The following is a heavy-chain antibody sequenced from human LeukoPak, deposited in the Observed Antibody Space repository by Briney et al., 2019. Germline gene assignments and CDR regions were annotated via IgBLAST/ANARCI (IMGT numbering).Heavy chain of an antibody. J-gene: IGHJ4*02. CDR3: ARNGIYSDYVTD. D-gene: IGHD4-11*01. CDR2: INWNGGST. CDR1: GFTVSTNY. Sequence: GGSLRLSCAASGFTVSTNYLSWVRQAPGKGLEWVSGINWNGGSTGYADSVKGRFTISRDNAKNSLYLQMNSLRAEDTALYYCARNGIYSDYVTDWGQGTLVTVSS. V-gene: IGHV3-20*04.